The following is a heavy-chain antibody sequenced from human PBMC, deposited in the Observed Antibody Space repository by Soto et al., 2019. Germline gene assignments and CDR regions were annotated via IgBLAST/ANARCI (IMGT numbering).Heavy chain of an antibody. J-gene: IGHJ4*02. Sequence: ASVKVSCKASGYTFTSYAMHWVRQAPGQRLEWIGWINAGNGNTKYSQKFQGRVTITRDTSASTAYMELSSLRSEDTAVYYCARGITLPTPLDYWGQGTLVTVS. CDR2: INAGNGNT. CDR1: GYTFTSYA. V-gene: IGHV1-3*01. D-gene: IGHD1-20*01. CDR3: ARGITLPTPLDY.